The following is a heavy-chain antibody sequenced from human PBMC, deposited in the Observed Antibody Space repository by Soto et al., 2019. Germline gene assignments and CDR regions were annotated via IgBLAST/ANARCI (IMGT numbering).Heavy chain of an antibody. Sequence: PGGYLRLACAASGFTFDDYAMHWVRQAPGKGLEWVSGISWNSGSIGYADSVKGRFTISRDNAKNSLYLQMNSLRAEDTALYYCAKGTTSSGWFSFDYWGQGT. D-gene: IGHD6-19*01. CDR1: GFTFDDYA. V-gene: IGHV3-9*01. J-gene: IGHJ4*02. CDR3: AKGTTSSGWFSFDY. CDR2: ISWNSGSI.